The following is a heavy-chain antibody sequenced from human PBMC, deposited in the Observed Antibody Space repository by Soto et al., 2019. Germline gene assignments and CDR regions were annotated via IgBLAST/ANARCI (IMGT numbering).Heavy chain of an antibody. CDR3: ARDEGSPRINFDY. J-gene: IGHJ4*02. CDR2: ISSSSSYI. V-gene: IGHV3-21*01. D-gene: IGHD1-20*01. Sequence: GGSLRLSCAASGFTFSSYSMNWVRQAPGKGLEWVSSISSSSSYIYYADSVKGRFTISRDNAKNSLYLQMNSLRAEDTAVYYCARDEGSPRINFDYWGQGTLVTVSS. CDR1: GFTFSSYS.